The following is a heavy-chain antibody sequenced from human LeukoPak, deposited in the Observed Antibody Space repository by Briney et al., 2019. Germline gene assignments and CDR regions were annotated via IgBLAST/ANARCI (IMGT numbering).Heavy chain of an antibody. Sequence: ASVKVSCKPSGYTFTGYYIQWVRQAPRQGLEWMGWINPNSGGTNYAQKFQGRVTMTRDTSISTAYMELSRLRSDDTAVYYCARGEVTVTTPFVVYWGQGTLVTVSS. V-gene: IGHV1-2*02. J-gene: IGHJ4*02. CDR3: ARGEVTVTTPFVVY. D-gene: IGHD4-17*01. CDR1: GYTFTGYY. CDR2: INPNSGGT.